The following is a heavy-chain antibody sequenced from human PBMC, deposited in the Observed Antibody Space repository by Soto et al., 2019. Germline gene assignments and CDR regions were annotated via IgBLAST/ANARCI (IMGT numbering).Heavy chain of an antibody. Sequence: GGSLRLSCAASGFTFSSYWMSWVRQAPGKGLEWVANIKQDGSEKYYVDSVKGRFTISRDNAKNSLYLQMNSLRAEDTAVYYCAREMDSRSSPEYGMDVWGQGTTVTVSS. CDR2: IKQDGSEK. J-gene: IGHJ6*02. V-gene: IGHV3-7*01. CDR1: GFTFSSYW. D-gene: IGHD6-6*01. CDR3: AREMDSRSSPEYGMDV.